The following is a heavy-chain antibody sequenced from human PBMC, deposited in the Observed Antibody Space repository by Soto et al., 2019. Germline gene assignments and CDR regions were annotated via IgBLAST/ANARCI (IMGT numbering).Heavy chain of an antibody. D-gene: IGHD6-19*01. CDR2: IYHSGST. J-gene: IGHJ4*02. Sequence: SETLSLTCAVSGGSISSSNWWSWVRQPPGKGLEWNGEIYHSGSTNYNPSLKSRVTISVDNSKNQFSLKLSSVTASDTAVYYCARDSSGWYEKVFDYWGQGTLVTVSS. CDR3: ARDSSGWYEKVFDY. V-gene: IGHV4-4*02. CDR1: GGSISSSNW.